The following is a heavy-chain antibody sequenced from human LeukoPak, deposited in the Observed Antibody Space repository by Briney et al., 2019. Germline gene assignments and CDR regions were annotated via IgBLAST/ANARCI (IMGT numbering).Heavy chain of an antibody. J-gene: IGHJ4*02. CDR1: GGSIRSGGYY. CDR2: IYHSGST. Sequence: PSETLLTCTVSGGSIRSGGYYWGWIRQPPGKGLEWIATIYHSGSTYYNPSLKSRVTISVDTSKNQFSLKLSSVTAADTAVYYCARAPSVAGIDYWGQGTLVTVSS. D-gene: IGHD6-19*01. V-gene: IGHV4-39*07. CDR3: ARAPSVAGIDY.